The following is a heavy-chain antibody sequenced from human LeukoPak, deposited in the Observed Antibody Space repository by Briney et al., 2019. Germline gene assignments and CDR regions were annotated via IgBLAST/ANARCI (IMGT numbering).Heavy chain of an antibody. CDR1: VYTFTGYY. V-gene: IGHV1-2*02. D-gene: IGHD3-10*01. Sequence: ASVKVSSKASVYTFTGYYMHWVRQAPGHGLEWMGWINPNSGGTNYAQKFQGRVTMTRDTSISTAYMELSRLRPDDTAVYYCARDRPRSGITMVRGVRNWFDPWGQGTLVTVSS. CDR3: ARDRPRSGITMVRGVRNWFDP. CDR2: INPNSGGT. J-gene: IGHJ5*02.